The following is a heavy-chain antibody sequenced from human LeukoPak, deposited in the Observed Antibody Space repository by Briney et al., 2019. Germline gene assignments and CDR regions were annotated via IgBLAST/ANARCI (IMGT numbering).Heavy chain of an antibody. D-gene: IGHD2-2*01. V-gene: IGHV1-69*05. CDR2: IIPIFGTA. J-gene: IGHJ5*02. CDR1: GGTFSSYA. Sequence: ASVKVSCKASGGTFSSYAISWVRQAPGQGLEWMGGIIPIFGTANYAQKFQGRVTITTDESTSTAYMEPSSLRSEDTAVYYCAREDYCSSTSCYGSWFDPWGQGTLVTVSS. CDR3: AREDYCSSTSCYGSWFDP.